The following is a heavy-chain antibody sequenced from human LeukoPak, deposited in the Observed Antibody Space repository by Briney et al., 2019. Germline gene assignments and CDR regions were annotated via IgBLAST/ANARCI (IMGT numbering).Heavy chain of an antibody. D-gene: IGHD3-16*02. CDR2: ISSSGSSI. CDR1: GFTFSDHY. V-gene: IGHV3-11*01. J-gene: IGHJ4*02. Sequence: NPGGSLRLSCAASGFTFSDHYMSWIRQAPGKGLEWVAYISSSGSSIYYADPVKGRFTISRDNAKSSLFLQMNSLRAEDTAVYYCARDRWDYVWGSYRTFDYWGQGTLVTVSS. CDR3: ARDRWDYVWGSYRTFDY.